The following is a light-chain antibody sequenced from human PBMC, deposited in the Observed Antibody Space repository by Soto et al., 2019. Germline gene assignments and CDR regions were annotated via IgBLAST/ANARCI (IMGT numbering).Light chain of an antibody. Sequence: SSELTQPHSVSVATAQMARITCGGNNIGSKAVNWNQQKPGQDPVLVIYTDSDRPSGIPERFSGSNLGNTATLNISRIEAGDEADCYCRVWDSGSDHVVFGGGTKVTVL. CDR1: NIGSKA. V-gene: IGLV3-12*02. CDR3: RVWDSGSDHVV. CDR2: TDS. J-gene: IGLJ2*01.